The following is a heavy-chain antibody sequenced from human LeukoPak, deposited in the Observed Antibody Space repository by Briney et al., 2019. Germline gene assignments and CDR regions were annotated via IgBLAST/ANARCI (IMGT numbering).Heavy chain of an antibody. CDR2: IRYDGSNK. Sequence: GGSLRLSCAASGFTFSSYGMHWVRQAPGKGLEWVAFIRYDGSNKYYADSVKGRFTISRDNAKNSLYLQMNSLRAEDTAVYYCATSQRVVVPAVFVDYWGQGTLVTVSA. D-gene: IGHD2-2*01. CDR3: ATSQRVVVPAVFVDY. V-gene: IGHV3-30*02. CDR1: GFTFSSYG. J-gene: IGHJ4*02.